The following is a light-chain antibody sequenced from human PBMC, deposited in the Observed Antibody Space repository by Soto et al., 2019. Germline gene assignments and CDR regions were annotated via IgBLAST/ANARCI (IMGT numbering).Light chain of an antibody. CDR1: SSNIGSNY. Sequence: QSVLTQPPSASGTPGQRVTISCSGSSSNIGSNYVYWYQQLPGTAPKLLIYKNNQRPSGVPDRFSGSKSGTSASLAISGLRSVDEADYYCAAWDDSLSGYVFGAGTKVIVL. J-gene: IGLJ1*01. CDR2: KNN. V-gene: IGLV1-47*01. CDR3: AAWDDSLSGYV.